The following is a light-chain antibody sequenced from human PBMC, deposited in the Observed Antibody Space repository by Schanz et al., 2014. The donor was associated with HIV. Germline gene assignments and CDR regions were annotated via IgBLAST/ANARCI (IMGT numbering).Light chain of an antibody. V-gene: IGKV1-5*03. CDR3: QQYKSHSPFT. J-gene: IGKJ2*01. Sequence: DIQMTQSPSTLSASVGDRVTITCRASQSLDRWLAWYQQKPGQAPKLLIYRASYLESGVPPRFSGSGSGTEFTLTSGSLQLDDSATYYCQQYKSHSPFTFGQGTKVEIK. CDR2: RAS. CDR1: QSLDRW.